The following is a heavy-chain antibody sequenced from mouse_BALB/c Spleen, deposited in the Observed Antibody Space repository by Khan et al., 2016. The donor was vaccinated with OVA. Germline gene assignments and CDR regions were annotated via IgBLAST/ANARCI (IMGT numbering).Heavy chain of an antibody. CDR2: IDPANGYT. J-gene: IGHJ3*01. CDR3: ARITYYDGSY. Sequence: VQLKESGAELVKPGASVKLSCTTSGFNIKDTYIHWVKQRPEQGLVWIGRIDPANGYTKFDPRFRGKATITTDTSSNTAYLQLSSLTSEDTAVYYCARITYYDGSYWDQGTLVTVSS. V-gene: IGHV14-3*02. D-gene: IGHD1-1*01. CDR1: GFNIKDTY.